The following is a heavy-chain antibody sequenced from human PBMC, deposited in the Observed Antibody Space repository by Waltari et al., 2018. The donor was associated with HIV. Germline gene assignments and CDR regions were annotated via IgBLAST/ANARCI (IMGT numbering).Heavy chain of an antibody. CDR3: TKGMYANQDYFDN. Sequence: EVQLVQSGAEVKKPGESLNISCQGSGYNFATYCVGWVRQMPGKGLEWMGIIYPGDSDTRYSPSFQGQVTISADKSIRTAYLQWSSLKASDTAMYYCTKGMYANQDYFDNWGQGTLVTVSS. CDR2: IYPGDSDT. J-gene: IGHJ4*02. D-gene: IGHD2-8*01. CDR1: GYNFATYC. V-gene: IGHV5-51*03.